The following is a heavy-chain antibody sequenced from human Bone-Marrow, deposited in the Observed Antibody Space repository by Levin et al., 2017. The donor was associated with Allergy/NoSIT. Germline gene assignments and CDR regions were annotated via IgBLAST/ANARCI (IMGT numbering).Heavy chain of an antibody. CDR1: GFTLSSHS. J-gene: IGHJ4*02. V-gene: IGHV3-48*01. CDR3: ARGHATRPRTIDF. Sequence: GGSLRLSCAASGFTLSSHSMNWVRQAPGKGLEWVAYICDTCPTIYYADSVKGRFTISRDNANGLVFLQMNSLRAEDTAVYYCARGHATRPRTIDFWGQGTLVTVSS. D-gene: IGHD6-6*01. CDR2: ICDTCPTI.